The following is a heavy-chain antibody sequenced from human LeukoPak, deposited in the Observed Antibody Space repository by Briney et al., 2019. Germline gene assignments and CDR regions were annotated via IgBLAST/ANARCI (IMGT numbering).Heavy chain of an antibody. D-gene: IGHD5-18*01. J-gene: IGHJ4*02. CDR1: GYSITSGYY. V-gene: IGHV4-38-2*02. CDR2: IYHYGNT. CDR3: ARGGHTAMIAEFDY. Sequence: PSETLSLTCTVSGYSITSGYYWGWIRQPPGKGLEWVGSIYHYGNTHYNPSVKSRVTMSADTSKNQFSLKLTSLTAADTAVYYCARGGHTAMIAEFDYWGPGTLVIVSS.